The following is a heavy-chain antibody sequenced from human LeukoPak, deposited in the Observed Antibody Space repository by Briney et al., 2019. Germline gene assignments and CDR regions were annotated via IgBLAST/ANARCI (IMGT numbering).Heavy chain of an antibody. CDR3: ARDYYDSSAYSNWFDP. Sequence: SETLSLTCTVSGGSISSGGYYWSWIRQHPGKGLEWIGYIYYSGSTYYNPSLKSRVTISVDTSKNQFSLKLSSVTAADTAVYYCARDYYDSSAYSNWFDPWGQGTLVTVSS. J-gene: IGHJ5*02. CDR1: GGSISSGGYY. V-gene: IGHV4-31*03. D-gene: IGHD3-22*01. CDR2: IYYSGST.